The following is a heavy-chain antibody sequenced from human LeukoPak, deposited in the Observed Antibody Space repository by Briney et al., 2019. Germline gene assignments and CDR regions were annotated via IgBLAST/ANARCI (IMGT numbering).Heavy chain of an antibody. Sequence: GASVKVSCKASGYTFTSYGISWVRQAPGQGLVWMGWISAYNGYTNYAQKLQDRVTLTTDTSTSTAYMELRSLRSDDTAVYYCARQGPLYCGGDCYAFDIWGQGTMVTVSS. CDR3: ARQGPLYCGGDCYAFDI. J-gene: IGHJ3*02. D-gene: IGHD2-21*02. V-gene: IGHV1-18*01. CDR2: ISAYNGYT. CDR1: GYTFTSYG.